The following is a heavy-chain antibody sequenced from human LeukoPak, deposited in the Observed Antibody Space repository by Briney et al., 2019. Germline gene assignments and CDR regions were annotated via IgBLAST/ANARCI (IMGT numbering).Heavy chain of an antibody. J-gene: IGHJ4*02. CDR1: GFTFSSYA. CDR2: ISGSGGST. V-gene: IGHV3-23*01. Sequence: GGSLRLSCAASGFTFSSYAMSWVRQAPGKGLEWFSAISGSGGSTYYADSVKGRFTIYRDNSKSTLYLQMNSLRPEDTAVYYCAKGGSNNWSFDNWGQGTLVTVSS. D-gene: IGHD1-1*01. CDR3: AKGGSNNWSFDN.